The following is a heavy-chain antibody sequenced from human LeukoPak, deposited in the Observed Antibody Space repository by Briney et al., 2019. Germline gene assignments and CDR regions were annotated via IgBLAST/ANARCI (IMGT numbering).Heavy chain of an antibody. CDR3: ERDRESSSKGHFDY. CDR2: MSYDGTNI. D-gene: IGHD2-15*01. J-gene: IGHJ4*02. Sequence: PGGSLRLSCAASGFTFSSYAMHWVRQAPGRRLEWVAVMSYDGTNIFYSDSVKGRFTISRDNSKNTLLLQMNSLRAEDTAVYYCERDRESSSKGHFDYWGQGTLVTVSS. CDR1: GFTFSSYA. V-gene: IGHV3-30-3*01.